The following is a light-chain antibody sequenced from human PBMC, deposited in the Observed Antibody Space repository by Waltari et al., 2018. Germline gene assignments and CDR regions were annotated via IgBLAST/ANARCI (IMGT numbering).Light chain of an antibody. V-gene: IGLV2-14*01. Sequence: QSALTQPASMSGSPGQSITISCTGSSSDVGGYNYVSWYRQHPGQVPKLIIYEVTYRPPVVSSRFSGSKSGNTASLTISVLQAEDESDYYCSSFTTSSTLVFGGGTKLTVL. CDR2: EVT. J-gene: IGLJ3*02. CDR3: SSFTTSSTLV. CDR1: SSDVGGYNY.